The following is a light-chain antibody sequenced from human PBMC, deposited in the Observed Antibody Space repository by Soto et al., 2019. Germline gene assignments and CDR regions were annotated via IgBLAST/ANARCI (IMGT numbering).Light chain of an antibody. CDR3: QQYTNYPWT. J-gene: IGKJ1*01. CDR2: EAS. Sequence: DIRMTHSASTLSATIDDRATITFRASQSISYWLAWFQQKPGKAPRLLIYEASRLESGVPSRISGSGSGTEFTLTISSLQPDDFATYYCQQYTNYPWTFGQGTKVDIK. V-gene: IGKV1-5*03. CDR1: QSISYW.